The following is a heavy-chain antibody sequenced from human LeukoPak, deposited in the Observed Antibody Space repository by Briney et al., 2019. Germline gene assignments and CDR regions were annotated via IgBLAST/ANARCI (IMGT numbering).Heavy chain of an antibody. V-gene: IGHV3-23*01. CDR1: GFIFSSHG. CDR3: ARGYYDSSGPFDY. J-gene: IGHJ4*02. CDR2: ISPSGDAT. Sequence: GGTLRLSCAASGFIFSSHGMNWVRQAPGKGLEWVSGISPSGDATFYADSVKGRFTISRDNAKNSLYLQMNSLRAEDTAVYYCARGYYDSSGPFDYWGQGTLVTVSS. D-gene: IGHD3-22*01.